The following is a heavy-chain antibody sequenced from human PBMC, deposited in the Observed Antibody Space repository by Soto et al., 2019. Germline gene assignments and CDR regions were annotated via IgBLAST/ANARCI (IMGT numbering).Heavy chain of an antibody. CDR1: EFTFTNYY. CDR3: ARAHDYGPHFDY. Sequence: DVPLVESGGGLVQPGGSLRLSCAASEFTFTNYYMAWVRQAPGKGLEWVANIRQDGGELYYVDSVKGRFTISRDNAKNSLYLQMNSLRAEDTAVYYCARAHDYGPHFDYWGQGILVTVSS. J-gene: IGHJ4*02. V-gene: IGHV3-7*01. CDR2: IRQDGGEL. D-gene: IGHD4-17*01.